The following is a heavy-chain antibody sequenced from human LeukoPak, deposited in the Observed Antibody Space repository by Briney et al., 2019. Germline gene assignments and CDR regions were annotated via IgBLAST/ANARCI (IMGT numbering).Heavy chain of an antibody. CDR1: GYTFTGYY. Sequence: ASVKVSCKASGYTFTGYYMHWARQAPGQGLEWMGWINPNSGGTNYAQKFQGRVTMTRDTSISTAYMELSRLRSDDTAVYYCARVPHKVVPAGGAFDIWGRGTMVTVSS. J-gene: IGHJ3*02. D-gene: IGHD2-2*01. CDR2: INPNSGGT. V-gene: IGHV1-2*02. CDR3: ARVPHKVVPAGGAFDI.